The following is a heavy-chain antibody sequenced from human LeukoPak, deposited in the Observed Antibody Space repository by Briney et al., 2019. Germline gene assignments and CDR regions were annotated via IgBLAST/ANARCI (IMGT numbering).Heavy chain of an antibody. V-gene: IGHV4-39*01. CDR3: ARQPGYYFVGRFDY. J-gene: IGHJ4*02. CDR1: GGSISSSSYY. CDR2: IYYSGST. Sequence: PSETLSLTCTVSGGSISSSSYYWGWIRQPPGKGLEWIGSIYYSGSTYYNPSLKSRVTISVDTSKNQFSLKLSSVTAADTAVYYCARQPGYYFVGRFDYWGQGTLVTVSS. D-gene: IGHD2-15*01.